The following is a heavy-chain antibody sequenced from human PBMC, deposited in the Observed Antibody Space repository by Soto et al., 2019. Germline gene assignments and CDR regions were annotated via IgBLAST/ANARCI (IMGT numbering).Heavy chain of an antibody. D-gene: IGHD6-13*01. V-gene: IGHV3-23*01. CDR2: ISGSGGST. Sequence: EVQLLESGGGLVQPGGSLRLSCAAAGFTFSIYAMSWVRQAPGKGLEWVSAISGSGGSTYYADSVKGRFTISRDNSKNTLYLQMSSMRADDTAVYYCAKANRGGAATLIRDYWGQGTLVTVSS. J-gene: IGHJ4*02. CDR3: AKANRGGAATLIRDY. CDR1: GFTFSIYA.